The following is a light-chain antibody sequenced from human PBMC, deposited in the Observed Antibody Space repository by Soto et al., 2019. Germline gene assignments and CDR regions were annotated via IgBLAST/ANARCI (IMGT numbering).Light chain of an antibody. J-gene: IGKJ1*01. CDR1: QSVSRI. Sequence: IFLTQSPATLSVSPGGRTTLSFRASQSVSRILAWYQQKPGQAPRLLIYGASTRATGIPVRFSGSGSGTEFTLTISSLQSEDFAEYHCQQYNNWPQTFGQGTNVDI. CDR2: GAS. CDR3: QQYNNWPQT. V-gene: IGKV3-15*01.